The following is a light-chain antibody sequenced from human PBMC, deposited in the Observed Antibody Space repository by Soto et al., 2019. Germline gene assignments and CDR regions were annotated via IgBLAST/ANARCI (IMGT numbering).Light chain of an antibody. CDR1: NNDVGGYNY. CDR2: HVT. CDR3: SSFAGSYSAV. V-gene: IGLV2-14*01. J-gene: IGLJ1*01. Sequence: QSALTQPASVSGSPGQSITISCTGSNNDVGGYNYVSWYQQHPGKVPKLLIYHVTNRPSGISDRFSGSKSGNTASLTISGLQPEDEADYYCSSFAGSYSAVFGRGTKVTVL.